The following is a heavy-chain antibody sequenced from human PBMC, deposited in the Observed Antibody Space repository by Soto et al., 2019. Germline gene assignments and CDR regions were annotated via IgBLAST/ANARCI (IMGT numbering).Heavy chain of an antibody. CDR2: ISGSGHRT. D-gene: IGHD6-19*01. Sequence: PGGSLRLSCAASGFTFSAYGMSWVRQAPGKGLEWVSVISGSGHRTFSADSVKGRFTISRDNSQNTLYLQMNSLRAEDSAVYYCGKEGPGHSSGWPSDYWGQGTLVTVSS. V-gene: IGHV3-23*01. J-gene: IGHJ4*02. CDR3: GKEGPGHSSGWPSDY. CDR1: GFTFSAYG.